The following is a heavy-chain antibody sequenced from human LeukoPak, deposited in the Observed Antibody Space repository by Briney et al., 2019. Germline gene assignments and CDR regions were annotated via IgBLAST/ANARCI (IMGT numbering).Heavy chain of an antibody. D-gene: IGHD3-10*01. CDR3: ARDHYGSGNYKSYFDY. Sequence: SETLSLTCTVSGGSISNYYWSWLRQPAGKGLEWIGRMYTSGSTKYNPSLKSRVTISVDKSKNQFSLKVTSVTAADTAVYFCARDHYGSGNYKSYFDYWGQETQVTVSS. CDR2: MYTSGST. J-gene: IGHJ4*02. CDR1: GGSISNYY. V-gene: IGHV4-4*07.